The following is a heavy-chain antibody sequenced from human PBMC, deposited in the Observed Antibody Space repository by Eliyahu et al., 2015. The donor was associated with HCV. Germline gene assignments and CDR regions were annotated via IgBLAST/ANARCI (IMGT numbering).Heavy chain of an antibody. CDR3: AKGGPNYCGSTSCPLDF. J-gene: IGHJ4*02. V-gene: IGHV3-23*01. CDR2: XSGTGGTT. Sequence: EVQLLESGGVLVQPGGSLXLSCAASGFXFNXYAMEWVRQXPGKGLEWVSTXSGTGGTTNYADVVEGRFTISRDNSKNTLYLQMHSLRVDDTALYYCAKGGPNYCGSTSCPLDFWGRGTLVTVSP. CDR1: GFXFNXYA. D-gene: IGHD2-2*01.